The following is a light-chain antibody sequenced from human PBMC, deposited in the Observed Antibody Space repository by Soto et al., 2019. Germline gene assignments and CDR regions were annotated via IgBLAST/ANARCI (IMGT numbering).Light chain of an antibody. CDR3: QQSYSTPIT. Sequence: DIQMTQSPSTLSGSVGDRVTITYRASQSISSWLAWDQQKPGKAPKLLIYDASSLESGVPSRFSGSGSGTDFTLTISSLQPEDFATYYCQQSYSTPITFGQGTRLEIK. CDR2: DAS. V-gene: IGKV1-5*01. CDR1: QSISSW. J-gene: IGKJ5*01.